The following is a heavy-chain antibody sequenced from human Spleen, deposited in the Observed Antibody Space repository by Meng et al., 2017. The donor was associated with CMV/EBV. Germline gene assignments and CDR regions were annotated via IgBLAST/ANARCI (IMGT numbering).Heavy chain of an antibody. CDR3: AKGIGSDYTPYYYYYGMDV. CDR2: IKQDGSEK. Sequence: GESLKISCAASGFTFSSYWMSWVRQAPGKGLEWVANIKQDGSEKYYVDSVKGRFTISRDNAKNSLYLQMNSLRAEDTAMYYCAKGIGSDYTPYYYYYGMDVWGQGTTVTVSS. D-gene: IGHD4-11*01. V-gene: IGHV3-7*01. J-gene: IGHJ6*02. CDR1: GFTFSSYW.